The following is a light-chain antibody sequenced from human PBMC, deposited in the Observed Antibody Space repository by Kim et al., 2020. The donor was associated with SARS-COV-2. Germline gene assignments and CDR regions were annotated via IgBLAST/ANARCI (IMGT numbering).Light chain of an antibody. CDR1: SGSIASNY. V-gene: IGLV6-57*01. CDR3: QSYDSSNVV. Sequence: GKTVTISCTRSSGSIASNYVQWYQQSPGSSPTTVIYEDNQRPSGVPDRFSGSIDSSSNSASLTISGLKTEDEADYYCQSYDSSNVVFGGGTKLTVL. J-gene: IGLJ2*01. CDR2: EDN.